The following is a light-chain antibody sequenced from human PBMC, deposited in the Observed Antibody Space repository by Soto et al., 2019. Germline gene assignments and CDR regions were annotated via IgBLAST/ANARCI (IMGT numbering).Light chain of an antibody. Sequence: EIVLTQSPDTLSLSPGERATLSCRASQSVSTNSLAWYQQKPGQAPRPLIYGASSRVTGTPDRFSGSGSGTDFTLTISRLEPEDFAVYYCQQYGSSPPTFGQGTKVEIK. CDR1: QSVSTNS. CDR3: QQYGSSPPT. CDR2: GAS. V-gene: IGKV3-20*01. J-gene: IGKJ1*01.